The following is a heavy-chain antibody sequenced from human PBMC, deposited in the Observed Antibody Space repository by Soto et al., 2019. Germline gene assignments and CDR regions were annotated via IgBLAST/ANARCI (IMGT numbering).Heavy chain of an antibody. CDR2: ILNSGAT. CDR3: ARDDPVTRTIDY. V-gene: IGHV4-34*02. Sequence: QVQLQQWGAGLLKPSETLSLTCVVYGESFSGYFWSWIRQPPGQGLEWIGGILNSGATNYNPSLRSRVTMSVDTSKSQFSLNLNSLTAADTAVYYCARDDPVTRTIDYWGQGTLVTVSS. J-gene: IGHJ4*02. D-gene: IGHD4-17*01. CDR1: GESFSGYF.